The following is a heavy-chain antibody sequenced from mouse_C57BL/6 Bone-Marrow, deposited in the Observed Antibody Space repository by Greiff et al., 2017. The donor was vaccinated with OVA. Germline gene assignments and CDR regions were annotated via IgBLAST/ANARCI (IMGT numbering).Heavy chain of an antibody. CDR1: GYTFTSYW. Sequence: VQLQQPGAELVRPGSSVKLSCKASGYTFTSYWMDWVKQRPGQGLEWIGNIYPSDSETHYNQKFKDKATLTVDKSSSTAYMQLSSLTSEDSAVYYCARSGYYGSSPYYYAMDYWGQGTSVTVSS. CDR2: IYPSDSET. J-gene: IGHJ4*01. D-gene: IGHD1-1*01. CDR3: ARSGYYGSSPYYYAMDY. V-gene: IGHV1-61*01.